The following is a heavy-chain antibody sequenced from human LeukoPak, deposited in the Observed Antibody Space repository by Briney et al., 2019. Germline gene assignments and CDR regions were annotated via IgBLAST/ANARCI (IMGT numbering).Heavy chain of an antibody. CDR3: AKVVDGGNSRAWIGRLIDY. Sequence: GGSLRLSCTASGFTFNKYAMSWVRQAPGKGLEWLSLISTSARTHYADSVKGRFTISRDNSKNTLYLQMNSLRAEDTAVYYCAKVVDGGNSRAWIGRLIDYWGQGTLVTVSS. J-gene: IGHJ4*02. CDR1: GFTFNKYA. CDR2: ISTSART. V-gene: IGHV3-23*01. D-gene: IGHD4-23*01.